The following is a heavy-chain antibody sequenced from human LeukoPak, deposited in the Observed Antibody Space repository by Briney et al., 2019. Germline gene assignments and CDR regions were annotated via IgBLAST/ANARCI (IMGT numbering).Heavy chain of an antibody. V-gene: IGHV4-34*01. CDR2: INHSGST. CDR1: GGSFSGYY. Sequence: SETLSLTCAVYGGSFSGYYWSWIRQPPGKGLEWIGEINHSGSTNYNPSLKSRVTISVDTSKNQFSLKLSSVTAADTAVYYYAGDYGTRHFDYWGQGTLVTVSS. J-gene: IGHJ4*02. CDR3: AGDYGTRHFDY. D-gene: IGHD4-17*01.